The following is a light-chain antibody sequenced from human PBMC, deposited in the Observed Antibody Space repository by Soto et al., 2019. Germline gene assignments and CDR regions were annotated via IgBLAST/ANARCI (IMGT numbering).Light chain of an antibody. J-gene: IGKJ4*01. V-gene: IGKV1-6*01. Sequence: AIQMTQSPSSLSASVGDRVTITSRASQGISNDLGWYQQKPGKAPKLVIYAASSLQSGVPSRFSGSGSGTDFTLTISSLQPEDFATYYCLQDYNSLTFGGGTKVEIK. CDR2: AAS. CDR1: QGISND. CDR3: LQDYNSLT.